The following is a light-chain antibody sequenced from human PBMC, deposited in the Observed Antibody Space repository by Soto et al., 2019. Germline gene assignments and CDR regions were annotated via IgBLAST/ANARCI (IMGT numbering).Light chain of an antibody. CDR2: GAS. Sequence: EIVLTQSPGTLSLSPGERATLSCRASQSVSSTYLAWYQQKPGQPPRLLIFGASNRAAGTPDRFSGSGSGTDFTLTISGLEPEDFAVYYCQQYGASPIYTFGQGTKLEIK. CDR1: QSVSSTY. CDR3: QQYGASPIYT. J-gene: IGKJ2*01. V-gene: IGKV3-20*01.